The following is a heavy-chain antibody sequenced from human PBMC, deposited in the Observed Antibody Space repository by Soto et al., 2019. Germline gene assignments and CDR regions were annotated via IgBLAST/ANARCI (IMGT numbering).Heavy chain of an antibody. CDR3: TFGGLIVPSS. CDR1: GFPVTSYW. CDR2: VNSDGSSA. D-gene: IGHD3-16*02. Sequence: PGGSLRLSCAVSGFPVTSYWIHWVRQAPGKGLVGISRVNSDGSSATYADSVKGRFTMSRDKAKNTQYLQMDSLRVEDTAVYYCTFGGLIVPSSWGQGIVVTVSS. V-gene: IGHV3-74*03. J-gene: IGHJ5*02.